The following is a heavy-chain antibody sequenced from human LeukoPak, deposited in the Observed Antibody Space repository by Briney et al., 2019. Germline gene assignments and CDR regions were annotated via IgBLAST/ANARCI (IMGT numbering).Heavy chain of an antibody. CDR1: GFTFTNYA. CDR2: LNSAGHT. CDR3: ANRVGYSYGA. V-gene: IGHV3-23*01. Sequence: GGSLRLSCAASGFTFTNYATSWVRQAPGKGLEWVSALNSAGHTFYADSVKGRFTISRDNSNNAVNLQMTSLRADDTAIYYCANRVGYSYGAWGQGTLVTVSS. D-gene: IGHD5-18*01. J-gene: IGHJ5*02.